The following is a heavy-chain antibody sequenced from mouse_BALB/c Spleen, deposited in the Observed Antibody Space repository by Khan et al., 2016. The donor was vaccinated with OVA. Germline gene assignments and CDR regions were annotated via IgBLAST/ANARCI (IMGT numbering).Heavy chain of an antibody. CDR2: IWSGGTT. CDR3: ARNGDYVHWYFDV. Sequence: QMQLEESGPGLVQPSQSLSITCTVSGFSLTSYGVHWVRQSPGKGLEWLGVIWSGGTTDYNAALISRLGISKDNSKSQVFFKMNSLQANDTAIYYCARNGDYVHWYFDVWGAGTTVTVSS. J-gene: IGHJ1*01. V-gene: IGHV2-2*02. D-gene: IGHD2-13*01. CDR1: GFSLTSYG.